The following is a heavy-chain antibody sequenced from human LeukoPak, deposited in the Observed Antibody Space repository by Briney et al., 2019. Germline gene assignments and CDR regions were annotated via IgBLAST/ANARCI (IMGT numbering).Heavy chain of an antibody. D-gene: IGHD6-13*01. J-gene: IGHJ4*02. V-gene: IGHV3-30*18. CDR3: AKDRWQQLENYFDY. CDR1: GFTFSSYG. CDR2: ISYDGSNK. Sequence: GGSLRLSCAASGFTFSSYGMHWVRQAPGKGLEWVALISYDGSNKYYADSVKGRFTISRANSENTLYLQMNSLRAEDTAVYYCAKDRWQQLENYFDYWGQGTLVTVSS.